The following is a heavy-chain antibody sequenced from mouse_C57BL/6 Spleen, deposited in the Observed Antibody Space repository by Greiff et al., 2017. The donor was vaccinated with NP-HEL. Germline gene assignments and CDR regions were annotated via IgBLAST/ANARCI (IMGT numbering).Heavy chain of an antibody. Sequence: QVQLKESGAELVKPGASVKISCKASGYAFSSCWMNWVKQRPGKGLEWIGQIYPGDGDTNYNGKFKGKATLTADKSSSTAYMQLSSLTSEDSAVYFCARERKYYGSRIIDYWGQGTTLTVSS. CDR2: IYPGDGDT. J-gene: IGHJ2*01. V-gene: IGHV1-80*01. CDR3: ARERKYYGSRIIDY. CDR1: GYAFSSCW. D-gene: IGHD1-1*01.